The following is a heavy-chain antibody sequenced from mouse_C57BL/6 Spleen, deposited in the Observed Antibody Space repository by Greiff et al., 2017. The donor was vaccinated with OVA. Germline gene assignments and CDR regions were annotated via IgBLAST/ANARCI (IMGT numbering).Heavy chain of an antibody. D-gene: IGHD1-1*01. CDR1: GYSFTGYY. CDR3: ARAWYYYGSSYPSAY. J-gene: IGHJ3*01. Sequence: VQLQQSGPELVKPGASVKISCKASGYSFTGYYMNWVKQSPEKSLEWIGEINPSTGGTTYNQKFKAKATLTVDKSSSTAYMQLKSLTSEDSAVYYCARAWYYYGSSYPSAYWGQGTLVTVSA. CDR2: INPSTGGT. V-gene: IGHV1-42*01.